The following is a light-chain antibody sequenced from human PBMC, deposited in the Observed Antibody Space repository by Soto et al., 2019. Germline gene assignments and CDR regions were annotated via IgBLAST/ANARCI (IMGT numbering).Light chain of an antibody. CDR1: SSDVGGYNC. CDR3: CSYAGSYTLV. J-gene: IGLJ2*01. CDR2: DVS. Sequence: QSVLTQPRSVSGSPGQSVTISCTGTSSDVGGYNCVSWYQQHPGKAPKLMIYDVSKRPSGVPDRFSGSKSGNTASLTISGLQAEDEADYHCCSYAGSYTLVFGGGTKLTVL. V-gene: IGLV2-11*01.